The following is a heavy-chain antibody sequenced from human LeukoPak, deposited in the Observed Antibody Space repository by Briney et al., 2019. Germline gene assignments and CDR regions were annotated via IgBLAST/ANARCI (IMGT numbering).Heavy chain of an antibody. D-gene: IGHD6-19*01. CDR1: GYTFTGYY. J-gene: IGHJ5*01. Sequence: ASVKVSCKASGYTFTGYYMNWVRQAPGQGLEWMGWITTSTGNPTYAQGFTGRFVFSSDTSVSTAYLQISSLRAEDTAVYYCARDPYAPPSSDLQRFDSWGQGTLVTVSS. CDR3: ARDPYAPPSSDLQRFDS. V-gene: IGHV7-4-1*02. CDR2: ITTSTGNP.